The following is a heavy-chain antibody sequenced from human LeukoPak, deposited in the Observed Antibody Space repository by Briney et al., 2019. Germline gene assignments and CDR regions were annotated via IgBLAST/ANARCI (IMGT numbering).Heavy chain of an antibody. CDR3: TWNSPYTSSWYYFDY. J-gene: IGHJ4*02. V-gene: IGHV3-73*01. D-gene: IGHD6-13*01. CDR2: IRSKPNSYAT. Sequence: GGSLRLSCAASGFTFSGSAMHWVRQASGRGLEWVGRIRSKPNSYATEYAASVKGRFTISRDDSQNTTYLQMNSLKTEDTAVYYCTWNSPYTSSWYYFDYWGQGTLVTVSS. CDR1: GFTFSGSA.